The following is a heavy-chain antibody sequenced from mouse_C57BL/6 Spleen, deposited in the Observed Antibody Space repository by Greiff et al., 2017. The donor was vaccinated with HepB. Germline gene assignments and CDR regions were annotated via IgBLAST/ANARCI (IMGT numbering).Heavy chain of an antibody. V-gene: IGHV5-16*01. CDR1: GFTFSDYY. CDR2: INYDGSST. J-gene: IGHJ2*01. CDR3: ARERTGFDY. Sequence: EVNLVESEGGLVQPGSSMKLSCTASGFTFSDYYMAWVRQVPEKGLEWVANINYDGSSTYYLDSLKSRFIISRDNAKNILYLQMSSLKSEDTATYYCARERTGFDYWGQGTTLTVSS.